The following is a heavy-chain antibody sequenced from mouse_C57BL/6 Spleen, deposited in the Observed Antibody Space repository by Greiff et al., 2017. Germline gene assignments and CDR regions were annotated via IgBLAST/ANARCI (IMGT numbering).Heavy chain of an antibody. CDR3: ARGYYDYDSAWFAY. J-gene: IGHJ3*01. V-gene: IGHV5-4*03. D-gene: IGHD2-4*01. CDR1: GFTFSSYA. Sequence: EVKLVESGGGLVKPGGSLKLSCAASGFTFSSYAMSWVRQTPEKRLEWVATISDGGSYTYYPDNVKGRFTISRDNAKNNLYLQMSHLKSEDTAMYYCARGYYDYDSAWFAYWGQGTLVTVSA. CDR2: ISDGGSYT.